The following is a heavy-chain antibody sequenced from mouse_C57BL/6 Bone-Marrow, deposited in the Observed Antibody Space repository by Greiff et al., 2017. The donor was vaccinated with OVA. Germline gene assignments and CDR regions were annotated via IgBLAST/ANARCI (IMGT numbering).Heavy chain of an antibody. V-gene: IGHV7-3*01. J-gene: IGHJ1*03. CDR2: IRNKANGYTT. CDR3: ARYIPSRYFDV. Sequence: EVHLVESGGGLVQPGGSLSLSCAASGFTFTDYYMSWVRQPPGKALEWLGFIRNKANGYTTEYSASVKGRFTISRDNSQSILYLQMNALRAEDSATYYCARYIPSRYFDVWGTGTTVTVSS. CDR1: GFTFTDYY.